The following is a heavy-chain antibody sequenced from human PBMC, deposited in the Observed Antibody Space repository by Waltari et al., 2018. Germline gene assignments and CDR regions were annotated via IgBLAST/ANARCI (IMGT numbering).Heavy chain of an antibody. D-gene: IGHD3-10*01. V-gene: IGHV4-61*09. Sequence: QVQLQESGPGLVKPSQTLSLTCTVSGGSISRGSYYWSWIRQPAGKGLEWIGYIYTSGSTNYNPSLKSRVTISVDTSKNQFSLKLSSVTAADTAVYYCAGESRVRGSFDYWGQGTLVTVSS. J-gene: IGHJ4*02. CDR3: AGESRVRGSFDY. CDR2: IYTSGST. CDR1: GGSISRGSYY.